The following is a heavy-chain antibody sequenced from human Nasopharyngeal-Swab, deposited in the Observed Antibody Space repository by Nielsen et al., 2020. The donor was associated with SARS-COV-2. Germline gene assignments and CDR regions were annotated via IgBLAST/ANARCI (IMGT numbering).Heavy chain of an antibody. V-gene: IGHV4-59*13. Sequence: GSLRLSCTASGGSISSYYWSWIRQPPGKGLEWIGYIHYSGSTNYNPSPKSRVTISVDTPKNQFSLKLSSVTAADTAVYYCARDPYSGYDLWGQGTLVTVSS. CDR1: GGSISSYY. CDR3: ARDPYSGYDL. CDR2: IHYSGST. D-gene: IGHD5-12*01. J-gene: IGHJ4*02.